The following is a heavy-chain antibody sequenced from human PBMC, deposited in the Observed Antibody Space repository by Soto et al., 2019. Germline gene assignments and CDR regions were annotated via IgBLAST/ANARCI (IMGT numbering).Heavy chain of an antibody. CDR3: GRKSDCSGGSCPYYFDY. Sequence: GGSLRLSCAASGFTFSSYGMSWVRQAPGKGLEWVSGISGTGGSTDYADSVKGRFTISRDNAQNTLFRQMDSLRAEDTAVYYCGRKSDCSGGSCPYYFDYWGQGTLVTVSS. D-gene: IGHD2-15*01. V-gene: IGHV3-23*01. CDR2: ISGTGGST. CDR1: GFTFSSYG. J-gene: IGHJ4*02.